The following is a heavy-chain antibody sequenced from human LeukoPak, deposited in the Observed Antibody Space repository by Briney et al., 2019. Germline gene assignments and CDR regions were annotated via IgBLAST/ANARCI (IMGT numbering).Heavy chain of an antibody. CDR2: INNSGST. CDR3: ASRMGDFWSGYLEFLPSGWFDP. CDR1: GGSFSGNY. D-gene: IGHD3-3*01. Sequence: PSETLSLTCVVYGGSFSGNYWSWIRQPPREGRGCIGEINNSGSTNYNPSLEGRVTISVDTSKNQFSLKLSSVTAADSAVYYCASRMGDFWSGYLEFLPSGWFDPWDQGTLVTVP. J-gene: IGHJ5*02. V-gene: IGHV4-34*01.